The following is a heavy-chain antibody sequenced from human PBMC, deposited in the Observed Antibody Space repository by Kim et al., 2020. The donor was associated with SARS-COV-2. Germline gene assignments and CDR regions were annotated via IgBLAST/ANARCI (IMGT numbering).Heavy chain of an antibody. V-gene: IGHV3-15*01. CDR3: TTDPKGGQWLAYNWFDP. Sequence: GGSLRLSCAASGFTFSNAWMSWVRQAPGKGLEWVGRIKSKTDGGTTDYAAPVKGRFTISRDDSKNTLYLQMNSLKTEDTAVYYCTTDPKGGQWLAYNWFDPWGQGTLVTVSS. J-gene: IGHJ5*02. CDR1: GFTFSNAW. CDR2: IKSKTDGGTT. D-gene: IGHD6-19*01.